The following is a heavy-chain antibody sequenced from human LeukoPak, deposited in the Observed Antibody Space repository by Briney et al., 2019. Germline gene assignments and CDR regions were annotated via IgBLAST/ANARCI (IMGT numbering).Heavy chain of an antibody. J-gene: IGHJ6*02. CDR2: IYYSGST. CDR3: ARGTPTIFGLMDV. Sequence: SETLSLTCTVSGGSISSSSYYWGWIRQPPGKGLEWIGSIYYSGSTYYNPSLKSRVTISVDTSKNQFSLKLSSVTAADTAVYYCARGTPTIFGLMDVWGQGTTVTVSS. D-gene: IGHD3-9*01. CDR1: GGSISSSSYY. V-gene: IGHV4-39*07.